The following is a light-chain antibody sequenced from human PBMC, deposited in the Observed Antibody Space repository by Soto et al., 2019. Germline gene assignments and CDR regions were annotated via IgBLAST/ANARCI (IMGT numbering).Light chain of an antibody. Sequence: DIVLTQSPATLSLSPGERATLSCRASQSVSSYLAWYQQKPGQAPRLLIYDASNRATGIPARFSGSGSGTDFTLTISSLQPEDFAVYYCQQRSTWPSSFGLGTKVEIK. CDR3: QQRSTWPSS. V-gene: IGKV3-11*01. CDR2: DAS. J-gene: IGKJ1*01. CDR1: QSVSSY.